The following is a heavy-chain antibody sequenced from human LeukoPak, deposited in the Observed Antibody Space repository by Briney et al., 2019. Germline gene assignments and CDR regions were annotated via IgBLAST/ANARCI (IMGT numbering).Heavy chain of an antibody. CDR2: IYYSGST. Sequence: SETLSLTCTVSGGSISSDYWSWFRQPPGKGLEWIGYIYYSGSTNYNPSLKSRVTISVDTSKNQFSLKLSSVTAADTAVYYCARGSSLVVVAAIHDAFDIWGQGTMVTVSS. D-gene: IGHD2-15*01. CDR1: GGSISSDY. V-gene: IGHV4-59*01. J-gene: IGHJ3*02. CDR3: ARGSSLVVVAAIHDAFDI.